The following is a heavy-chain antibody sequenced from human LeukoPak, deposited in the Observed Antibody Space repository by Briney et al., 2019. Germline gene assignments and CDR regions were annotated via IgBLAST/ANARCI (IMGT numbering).Heavy chain of an antibody. Sequence: PSETLSLTCTVSGVSISSGGYDWGWLRQQRGKGLEWIGYIYYSGSTYYNPSLKSRVTISVDTSKNQFSLKLSSVTAADTAVYYCARVEIRGSIDYWGQGTLVTVSS. CDR1: GVSISSGGYD. J-gene: IGHJ4*02. CDR3: ARVEIRGSIDY. CDR2: IYYSGST. D-gene: IGHD5-12*01. V-gene: IGHV4-31*03.